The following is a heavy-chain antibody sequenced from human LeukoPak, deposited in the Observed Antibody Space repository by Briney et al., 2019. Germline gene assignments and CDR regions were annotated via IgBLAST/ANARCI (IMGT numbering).Heavy chain of an antibody. D-gene: IGHD6-13*01. V-gene: IGHV3-30*18. Sequence: GGSLRLSCAASGFTFSSYGMHWVRQAPGKGLEWGAVISYDGSYKYYADSVKGRFTISRDNSKNTLYLQMNSLRAEDTAVYYCAKGASYSSRLHVMDVWGKGTTVTVSS. CDR3: AKGASYSSRLHVMDV. CDR1: GFTFSSYG. CDR2: ISYDGSYK. J-gene: IGHJ6*04.